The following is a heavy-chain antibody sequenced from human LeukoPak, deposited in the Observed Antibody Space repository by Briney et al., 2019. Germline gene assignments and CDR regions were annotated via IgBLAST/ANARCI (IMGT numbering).Heavy chain of an antibody. J-gene: IGHJ5*02. V-gene: IGHV3-7*03. CDR2: TSEDGSEK. CDR3: TRGRLRS. CDR1: GFTFTSYW. Sequence: GGSLRLSCTASGFTFTSYWMNWVRQAPGKGLEWVANTSEDGSEKYYVDSVKGRFTISRDNAKNSVYLEMNSLRVDDTAIYYCTRGRLRSWGQGILVTVSS.